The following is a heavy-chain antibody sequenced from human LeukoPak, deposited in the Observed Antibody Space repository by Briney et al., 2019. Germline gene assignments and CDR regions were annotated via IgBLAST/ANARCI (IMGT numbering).Heavy chain of an antibody. CDR1: RFTFSSYG. D-gene: IGHD3-10*01. J-gene: IGHJ4*02. Sequence: GGSLRLSCAASRFTFSSYGMSWVRQAPGKGLEWVSGTSSSGGSTYYADSVKGRFTISRDNSRNTLYLQMNSLRAEDTAVYYCATTYYYGTGSFDSWGQGTLATVSS. CDR2: TSSSGGST. CDR3: ATTYYYGTGSFDS. V-gene: IGHV3-23*01.